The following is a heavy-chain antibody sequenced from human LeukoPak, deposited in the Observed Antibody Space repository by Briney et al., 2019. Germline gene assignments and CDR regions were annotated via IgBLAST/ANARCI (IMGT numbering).Heavy chain of an antibody. CDR3: ARGGRDYRDYIWGIGIDY. V-gene: IGHV1-2*02. D-gene: IGHD4-17*01. CDR2: INPNSGGT. CDR1: GGTFSSYA. Sequence: VASVKVSCKASGGTFSSYAISWVRQAPGQGLEWMGWINPNSGGTNYAQKFQGRVTMTRDTTISTAYLELSRLRSDDTAVYYCARGGRDYRDYIWGIGIDYWGQGTLVTVSS. J-gene: IGHJ4*02.